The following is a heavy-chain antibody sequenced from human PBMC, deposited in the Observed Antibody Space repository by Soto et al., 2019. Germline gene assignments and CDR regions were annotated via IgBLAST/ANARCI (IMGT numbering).Heavy chain of an antibody. V-gene: IGHV3-23*01. CDR2: ISGPGSDT. CDR1: GFIFSAYF. Sequence: SGGSLRLSCEASGFIFSAYFMTWVRQAPGKGLEWVSGISGPGSDTDYADSVKGRFTISRDNSKNTLFLQMSSLRVEDTAVYYCAREDGRGLFDYWSQGTLVTVSS. D-gene: IGHD3-10*01. J-gene: IGHJ4*02. CDR3: AREDGRGLFDY.